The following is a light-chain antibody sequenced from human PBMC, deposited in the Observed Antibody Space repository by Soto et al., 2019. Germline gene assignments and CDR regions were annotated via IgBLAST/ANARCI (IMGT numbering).Light chain of an antibody. V-gene: IGKV4-1*01. CDR1: QIISYGSDEKNY. Sequence: VMTQSPDSLAVSLGERATINCKSSQIISYGSDEKNYLAWYQQKPGQPPKLLIYWASARESGVPDRFSGSESGTDFTLTITSLQAEDVATYYCQQYFTTPWTFGQGTKVEIK. CDR2: WAS. CDR3: QQYFTTPWT. J-gene: IGKJ1*01.